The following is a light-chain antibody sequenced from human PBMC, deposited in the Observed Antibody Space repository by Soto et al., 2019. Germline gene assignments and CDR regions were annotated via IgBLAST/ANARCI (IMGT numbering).Light chain of an antibody. V-gene: IGKV3-20*01. CDR2: GAS. J-gene: IGKJ1*01. Sequence: IVMTQSPAALSVSPGARAPLSCRASQSVSSNLAWYQQKPGQAPRLLIYGASNRATGIPDRFSGSGSGTDFTLTISRLEPEDFAVYYCQQYGSSGTFGQGTKVDIK. CDR1: QSVSSN. CDR3: QQYGSSGT.